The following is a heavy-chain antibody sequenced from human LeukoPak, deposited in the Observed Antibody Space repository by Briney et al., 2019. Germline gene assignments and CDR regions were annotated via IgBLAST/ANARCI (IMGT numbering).Heavy chain of an antibody. D-gene: IGHD3-22*01. J-gene: IGHJ4*02. V-gene: IGHV4-4*07. Sequence: SETLSLTCTVSGGSISSYYWSWIRQPPGKGLEWIGRIYTSGSTNYNPSLKSRVTMSVDTSKNQLSLKLSSVTAADTAVYYCETYDRSGYYQFWGQGPLVTVS. CDR3: ETYDRSGYYQF. CDR2: IYTSGST. CDR1: GGSISSYY.